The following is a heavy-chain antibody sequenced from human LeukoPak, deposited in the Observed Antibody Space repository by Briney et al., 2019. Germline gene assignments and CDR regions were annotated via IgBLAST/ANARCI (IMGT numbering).Heavy chain of an antibody. CDR1: RFTFISYA. Sequence: PGGSLRLSCAASRFTFISYAMSWVRQAPGKGLEGVSAISGSGGSTYYADSVKGRFTISRDNSKNTLYLQMNSLRAEETAVYYCAKDTRRGYSYGYVDYWGQGTLVTVSS. D-gene: IGHD5-18*01. CDR3: AKDTRRGYSYGYVDY. J-gene: IGHJ4*02. V-gene: IGHV3-23*01. CDR2: ISGSGGST.